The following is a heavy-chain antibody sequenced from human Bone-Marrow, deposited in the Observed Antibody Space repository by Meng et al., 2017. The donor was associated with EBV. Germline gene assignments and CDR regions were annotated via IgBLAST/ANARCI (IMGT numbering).Heavy chain of an antibody. CDR3: ARNLLALAVNEDYFDF. CDR2: IYHRGGT. V-gene: IGHV4-4*02. J-gene: IGHJ4*02. Sequence: QVTLQSSGPALVKPSGTLSLTCAVSGGSINSSNCCVWVRQPPGKGLGCIGEIYHRGGTNPSLQSRVTISVDKAKNHFSLKLRSVTAADTAVYYCARNLLALAVNEDYFDFWGQGSLVTVSS. CDR1: GGSINSSNC. D-gene: IGHD6-19*01.